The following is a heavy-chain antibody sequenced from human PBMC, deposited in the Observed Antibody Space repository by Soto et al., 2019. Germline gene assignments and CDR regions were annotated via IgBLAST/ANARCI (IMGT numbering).Heavy chain of an antibody. J-gene: IGHJ4*02. D-gene: IGHD2-15*01. CDR2: ISGSGDKT. CDR3: AKDSLSRSRATVIDY. Sequence: GGSLRLSCAASGFTFSSFAMNWVRQAPGKGLEWVSSISGSGDKTYYADSVKGRFTISRDNFRNTVSLQMNSLRGDDAAIYFCAKDSLSRSRATVIDYCGQGTLVTVYS. CDR1: GFTFSSFA. V-gene: IGHV3-23*01.